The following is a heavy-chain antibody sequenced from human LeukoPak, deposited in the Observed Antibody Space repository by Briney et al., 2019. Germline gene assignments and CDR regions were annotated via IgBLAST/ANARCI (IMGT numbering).Heavy chain of an antibody. Sequence: PSETLSLTCAVYGGSFSGYYWSWIRQPPGKGLEWIGEINHSGSTNYNPSFKSRVTISVDTSKNQFSLKLSSVTAADTAVYYCAREPLAHDPDYYVSSGYRTFDWGQGTLVTVSS. CDR3: AREPLAHDPDYYVSSGYRTFD. J-gene: IGHJ4*02. CDR1: GGSFSGYY. D-gene: IGHD3-22*01. V-gene: IGHV4-34*01. CDR2: INHSGST.